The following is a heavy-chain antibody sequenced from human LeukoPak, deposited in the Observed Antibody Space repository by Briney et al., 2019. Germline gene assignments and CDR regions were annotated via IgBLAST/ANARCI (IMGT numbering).Heavy chain of an antibody. D-gene: IGHD4-17*01. Sequence: GGSLRLSCAASGFTFGFHGMHWVRQAPGKGLEWVAVIWYDGSDKYYADSVKGRFTISRDNSKSTLYLQMNSLRAEDTAVYYCAKERTVTTGTYDAFDIWGQGTMVTVPS. J-gene: IGHJ3*02. CDR3: AKERTVTTGTYDAFDI. V-gene: IGHV3-33*06. CDR1: GFTFGFHG. CDR2: IWYDGSDK.